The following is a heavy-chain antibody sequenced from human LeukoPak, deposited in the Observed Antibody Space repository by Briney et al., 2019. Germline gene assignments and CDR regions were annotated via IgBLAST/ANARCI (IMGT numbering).Heavy chain of an antibody. CDR2: IYYSGST. CDR1: GGSISSGGYY. J-gene: IGHJ5*02. CDR3: ARVLLSNYDFWSGYSNWFDP. V-gene: IGHV4-61*08. Sequence: SETLSLTCTVSGGSISSGGYYWSWIRQHPGKGLEWIGYIYYSGSTNYNPSLKSRVTISVDTSKNQFSLKLSSVTAADTAVYYCARVLLSNYDFWSGYSNWFDPWGQGTLVTVSS. D-gene: IGHD3-3*01.